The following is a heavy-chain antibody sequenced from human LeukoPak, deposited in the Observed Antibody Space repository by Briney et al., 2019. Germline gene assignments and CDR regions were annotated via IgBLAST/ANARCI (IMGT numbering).Heavy chain of an antibody. CDR2: TSYDGSNK. CDR1: GFTFSSYG. V-gene: IGHV3-30*18. J-gene: IGHJ4*02. Sequence: GGSLRLSCAASGFTFSSYGMHWVRQAPGKGLEWVAQTSYDGSNKYYADSVKGRITISRDNSKNTLFLQMNSLRAEDTAVYYCAKGLFDYGGFSDYFDYWGRGTLVTVSS. D-gene: IGHD4-23*01. CDR3: AKGLFDYGGFSDYFDY.